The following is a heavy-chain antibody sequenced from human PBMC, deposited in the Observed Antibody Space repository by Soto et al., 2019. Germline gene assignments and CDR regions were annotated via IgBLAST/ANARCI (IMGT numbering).Heavy chain of an antibody. CDR2: ISWNGGDT. Sequence: EVQLVESGGGVVRPGGSLRLSCAASRFSFDDYAMTWVRQAPGKGLEWVSGISWNGGDTDYADSVKGRFTISRDNAKNSLFLQMNSLRAEDTALYYCARLPGHRSGRLNYYCMDVWGQGTTVTVSS. V-gene: IGHV3-20*04. CDR3: ARLPGHRSGRLNYYCMDV. J-gene: IGHJ6*02. D-gene: IGHD6-19*01. CDR1: RFSFDDYA.